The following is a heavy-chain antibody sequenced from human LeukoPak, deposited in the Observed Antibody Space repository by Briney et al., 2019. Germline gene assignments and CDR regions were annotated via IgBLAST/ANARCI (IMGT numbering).Heavy chain of an antibody. CDR3: AKGCCGTGGGYFDY. V-gene: IGHV3-23*01. CDR2: ISGSGGST. J-gene: IGHJ4*02. Sequence: GGSLRLSCTASGFTFSSYAMSWVRQAPGKGLEWVSAISGSGGSTYYADSVKGRFTISRDNSKNTLYLQMNSLRAEDTAVYYCAKGCCGTGGGYFDYWGQGTLVTVSS. CDR1: GFTFSSYA. D-gene: IGHD7-27*01.